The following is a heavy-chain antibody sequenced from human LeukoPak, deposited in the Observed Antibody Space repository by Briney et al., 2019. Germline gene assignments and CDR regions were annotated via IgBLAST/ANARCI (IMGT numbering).Heavy chain of an antibody. V-gene: IGHV1-8*01. Sequence: GASVKVSCKASGYTFSDYDINWVRQATGQGPEWMGWINPNSGNAGYAQKFQGRVTMTRNTSISTAYMELSSLRSEDTAVYYCARALAWGGSSYSYYYMDVWDKGTTVTVSS. CDR3: ARALAWGGSSYSYYYMDV. J-gene: IGHJ6*03. D-gene: IGHD1-26*01. CDR1: GYTFSDYD. CDR2: INPNSGNA.